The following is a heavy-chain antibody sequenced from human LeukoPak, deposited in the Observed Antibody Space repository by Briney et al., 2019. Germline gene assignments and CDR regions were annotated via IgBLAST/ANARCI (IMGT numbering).Heavy chain of an antibody. CDR1: GYSISSGYY. Sequence: SETLSLTCTVSGYSISSGYYWGWIRQPPGKGLEWIGSIYHSGSTYYNPSLKSRVTISVDTSKNQFYLKLSSVTAADTAVYYCARVPHSSSSEWFDPWGQGTLVTVSS. CDR2: IYHSGST. CDR3: ARVPHSSSSEWFDP. D-gene: IGHD6-6*01. J-gene: IGHJ5*02. V-gene: IGHV4-38-2*02.